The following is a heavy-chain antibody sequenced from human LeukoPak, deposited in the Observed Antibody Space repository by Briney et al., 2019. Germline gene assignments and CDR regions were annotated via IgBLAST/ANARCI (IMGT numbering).Heavy chain of an antibody. Sequence: PGGSLRLSCAGSGFTFSTYEMNWVRQAPGKGLEWVSYIGNRPTTTCYADSVRGRFTISRDNTKNSVYLQMTSLRADDAAVYYCATSGAYEISWAFNIWGQGTMVAVSS. CDR3: ATSGAYEISWAFNI. V-gene: IGHV3-48*03. D-gene: IGHD5-12*01. CDR2: IGNRPTTT. CDR1: GFTFSTYE. J-gene: IGHJ3*02.